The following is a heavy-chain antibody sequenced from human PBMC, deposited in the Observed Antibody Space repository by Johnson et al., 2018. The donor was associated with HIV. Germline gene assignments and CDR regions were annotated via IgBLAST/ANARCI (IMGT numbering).Heavy chain of an antibody. V-gene: IGHV3-30*18. CDR2: ISYDGTKK. CDR3: AKLHCTGSVCNFEILYDAFDN. J-gene: IGHJ3*02. CDR1: EFNVSSNY. D-gene: IGHD2-8*02. Sequence: QVQLVESGGGLVQPGGSLRLSCAASEFNVSSNYMNWVRQAPGKGLEWVAVISYDGTKKFYADSVKGRFTISRDNSKNTLYLEMNSLRGADTAVYHCAKLHCTGSVCNFEILYDAFDNWGQGTMVTVSS.